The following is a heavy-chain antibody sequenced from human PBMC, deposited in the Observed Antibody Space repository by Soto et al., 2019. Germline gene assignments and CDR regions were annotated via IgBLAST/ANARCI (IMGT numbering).Heavy chain of an antibody. D-gene: IGHD6-19*01. CDR1: GGTFSSYA. V-gene: IGHV1-69*13. Sequence: GASVKVSCKASGGTFSSYAISWVRQAPGQGLEWKGGIIPIFGTANYAQKFQGRVTITADESTSTAYMELSSLRSEDTAVYYCARESLGTVAGHYYFDYWGQGTLVTVSS. CDR3: ARESLGTVAGHYYFDY. J-gene: IGHJ4*02. CDR2: IIPIFGTA.